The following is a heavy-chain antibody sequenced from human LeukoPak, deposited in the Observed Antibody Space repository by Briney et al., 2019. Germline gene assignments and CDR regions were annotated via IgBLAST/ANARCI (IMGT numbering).Heavy chain of an antibody. V-gene: IGHV4-30-2*01. CDR1: GGSISSGGYY. CDR2: IYHSGST. CDR3: ARAKVGASDAFDI. Sequence: SQTLSLTCTVSGGSISSGGYYWSWIRQPPGKGLEWIGYIYHSGSTYYNPSLKSRVTISVDRSKNQFSLKLSSVTAADTAVYYCARAKVGASDAFDIWGQGTMVTVSS. D-gene: IGHD1-26*01. J-gene: IGHJ3*02.